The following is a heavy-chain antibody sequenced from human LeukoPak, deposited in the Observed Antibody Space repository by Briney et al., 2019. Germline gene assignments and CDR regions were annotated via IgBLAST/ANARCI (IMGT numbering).Heavy chain of an antibody. D-gene: IGHD3-10*02. CDR3: ARDRYYVPDN. CDR2: INGDGSTT. V-gene: IGHV3-74*01. CDR1: GFTFNTNW. Sequence: GGSLRLSCAASGFTFNTNWMHWVRQAPGKGLVWVSCINGDGSTTTYADSVKGRFTISRDNAMNTVYLQINNLRAEDTAVYYCARDRYYVPDNWGQGTLVTVSS. J-gene: IGHJ4*02.